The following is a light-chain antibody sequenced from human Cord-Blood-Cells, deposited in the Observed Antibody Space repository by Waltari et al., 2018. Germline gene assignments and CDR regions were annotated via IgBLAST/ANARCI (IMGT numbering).Light chain of an antibody. CDR3: CSYAGSSTWV. CDR1: SSDVGSYNL. Sequence: QPALTQPASVSGSPGQSITISCTGTSSDVGSYNLVSWYNQHPGKAPKLMIYEGSKRRSGVSNRFSGSKAGNTASLTISGLQADDEADYYCCSYAGSSTWVFGGGTKLTVL. CDR2: EGS. J-gene: IGLJ3*02. V-gene: IGLV2-23*01.